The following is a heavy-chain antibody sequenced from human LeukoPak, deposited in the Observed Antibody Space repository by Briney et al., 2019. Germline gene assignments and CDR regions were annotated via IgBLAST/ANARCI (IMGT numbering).Heavy chain of an antibody. Sequence: GGSLRLSCAASGFTFSSYEMNWVRQAPGKGLEWVSYISGSGTIIYYADSVKGRFTISRDNAKNSLYLQMNSLRAEDTAVHYCARGDRYDWDYYYYMDVWGKGTTVTISS. CDR2: ISGSGTII. V-gene: IGHV3-48*03. D-gene: IGHD1-20*01. CDR1: GFTFSSYE. CDR3: ARGDRYDWDYYYYMDV. J-gene: IGHJ6*03.